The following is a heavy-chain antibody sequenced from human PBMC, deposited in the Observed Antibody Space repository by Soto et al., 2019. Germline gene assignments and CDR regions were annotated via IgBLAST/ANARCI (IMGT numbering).Heavy chain of an antibody. V-gene: IGHV3-23*01. CDR3: ARAAHYDFWSGYYYMAV. Sequence: EVQLLESGGGLVQPGGSLRLSCATSGFTFSSYAMAWVRQAPGKGLEWVSAISGSGGITYHAASVKGRFSISRDNSRNMLYLQMNSLGAEDTAVYYCARAAHYDFWSGYYYMAVWGIGTTVTVSS. D-gene: IGHD3-3*01. CDR1: GFTFSSYA. CDR2: ISGSGGIT. J-gene: IGHJ6*03.